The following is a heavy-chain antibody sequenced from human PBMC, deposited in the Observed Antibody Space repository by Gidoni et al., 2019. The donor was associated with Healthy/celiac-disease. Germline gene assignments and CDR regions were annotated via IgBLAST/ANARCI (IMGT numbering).Heavy chain of an antibody. CDR3: AALGVAGDAFDI. D-gene: IGHD3-10*01. CDR1: GGSISSSSYY. V-gene: IGHV4-39*01. J-gene: IGHJ3*02. CDR2: IYYSGST. Sequence: QLQLQESGPGLVKPSETLSLTCTVSGGSISSSSYYWGWIRQPPGKGLEWIGSIYYSGSTSYTPSLKSRVTISVDTSKTQFSLKLSSVPAADTAVYYCAALGVAGDAFDIWGQGPMVTVSS.